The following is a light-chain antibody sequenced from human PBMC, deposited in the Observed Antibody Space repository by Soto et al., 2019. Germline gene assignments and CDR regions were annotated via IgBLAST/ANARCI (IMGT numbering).Light chain of an antibody. CDR3: QQFDSYPIT. CDR1: QSVGSY. Sequence: DVPMSLSPSSLSTSVGERVNITCRASQSVGSYLDWYQQKPGKAPELLIYDASSLPSGVPSRFSGSGSGTEFTLTISGLQPDDFAVYFCQQFDSYPITFGQGTRLEIK. J-gene: IGKJ5*01. CDR2: DAS. V-gene: IGKV1-39*01.